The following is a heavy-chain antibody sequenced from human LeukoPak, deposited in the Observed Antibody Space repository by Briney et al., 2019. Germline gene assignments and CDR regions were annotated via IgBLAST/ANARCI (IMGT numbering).Heavy chain of an antibody. D-gene: IGHD2-2*01. CDR3: ARDLYCSSTSCYVFDY. CDR2: ISAYNGNT. J-gene: IGHJ4*02. Sequence: ASVKVSCKASGYTFTSYGISWVRQAPGQGLEWMGWISAYNGNTNYAQKLQGRVTMTTDTSTSTAYMELRSLRSDDTAVYYCARDLYCSSTSCYVFDYWGQGTLVTVSS. V-gene: IGHV1-18*01. CDR1: GYTFTSYG.